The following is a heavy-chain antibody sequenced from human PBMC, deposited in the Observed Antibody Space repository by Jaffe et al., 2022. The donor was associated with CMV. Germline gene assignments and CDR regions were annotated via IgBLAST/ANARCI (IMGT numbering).Heavy chain of an antibody. CDR2: IYDTGST. CDR3: ARRRGYSDSNSYYYYMDV. J-gene: IGHJ6*03. D-gene: IGHD5-12*01. CDR1: GGPILSYY. Sequence: QVQLQESGPGLVKPSETLSLTCTVSGGPILSYYWSWIRQPPGKGLEWIGYIYDTGSTNYNSSLESRVTISIDTSKSQFSLKLTSVTAADTAVYYCARRRGYSDSNSYYYYMDVWGTGTTVTVSS. V-gene: IGHV4-59*08.